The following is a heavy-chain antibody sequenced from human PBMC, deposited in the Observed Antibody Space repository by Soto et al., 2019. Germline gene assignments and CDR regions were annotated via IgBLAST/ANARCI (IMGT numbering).Heavy chain of an antibody. D-gene: IGHD3-10*01. J-gene: IGHJ3*01. Sequence: EVLLLESGGGLVQPGGSLRLSCAASGFTFSSYAMTWVRQAPGKGLEWVSTISLSGGSTYYADSVEGRFTISRDNSKNTLLLQMNRLSAGDTAVDYCAMDFGRACEVWGQGTTVTVSS. CDR1: GFTFSSYA. CDR2: ISLSGGST. CDR3: AMDFGRACEV. V-gene: IGHV3-23*01.